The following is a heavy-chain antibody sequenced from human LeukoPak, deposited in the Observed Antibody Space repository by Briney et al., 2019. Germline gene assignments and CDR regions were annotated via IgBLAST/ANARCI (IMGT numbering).Heavy chain of an antibody. J-gene: IGHJ4*02. CDR1: GYTFTGYY. Sequence: ASVKVSCKASGYTFTGYYMHWVRQAPGQGLEWMGWINPNSGGTNYAQKFQGRVTMTRDTSISTAYMELSRLRSDDTAVYYCAREAHYYDSSGYTNFDYWGQGTLVTVSS. CDR2: INPNSGGT. V-gene: IGHV1-2*02. D-gene: IGHD3-22*01. CDR3: AREAHYYDSSGYTNFDY.